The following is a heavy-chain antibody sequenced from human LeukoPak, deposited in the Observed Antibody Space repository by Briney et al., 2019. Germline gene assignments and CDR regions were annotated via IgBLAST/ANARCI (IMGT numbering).Heavy chain of an antibody. CDR3: ATDDWEGGSYPTTLDY. CDR2: IRAYSGNT. V-gene: IGHV1-18*01. Sequence: GASVTVSCKASGYTFTSYGISWVRQAPGQGLEWMGWIRAYSGNTKYAQKLQGRVTMTTDTSTRTAYMELRSLRSDDTAVYYCATDDWEGGSYPTTLDYWGQGTLVTVSS. J-gene: IGHJ4*02. CDR1: GYTFTSYG. D-gene: IGHD1-26*01.